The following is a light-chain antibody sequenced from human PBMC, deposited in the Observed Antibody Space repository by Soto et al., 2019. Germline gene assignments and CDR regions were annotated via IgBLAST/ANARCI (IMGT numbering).Light chain of an antibody. CDR2: RDN. V-gene: IGLV1-47*01. J-gene: IGLJ1*01. CDR1: SSHIGSNY. Sequence: QSVLTQTPSASGTPGQRVTISCSGSSSHIGSNYVDWYQQLPGTAPRLFIYRDNQRPSGVPDRFSGSKSGTSASLAISGLRSEDEADYYCAAWDDSLSGQVFGTGTKVTVL. CDR3: AAWDDSLSGQV.